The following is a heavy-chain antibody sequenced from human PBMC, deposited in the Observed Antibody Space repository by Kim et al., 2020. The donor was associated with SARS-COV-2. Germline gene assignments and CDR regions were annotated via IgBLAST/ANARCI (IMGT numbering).Heavy chain of an antibody. D-gene: IGHD3-10*01. CDR1: GFTFSSYA. J-gene: IGHJ4*02. V-gene: IGHV3-30*04. CDR3: ARSSGSYQAAFSP. Sequence: GGSLRLSCAASGFTFSSYAMHWVRQAPGKGLEWVAVISYDGSNKYYADSVKGRFTISRDNSKNTLYLQMNSLRAEDTAVYYCARSSGSYQAAFSPWGQGTLVTVSS. CDR2: ISYDGSNK.